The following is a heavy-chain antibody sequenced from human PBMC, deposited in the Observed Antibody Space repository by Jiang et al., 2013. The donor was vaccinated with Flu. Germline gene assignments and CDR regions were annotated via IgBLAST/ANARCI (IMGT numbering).Heavy chain of an antibody. CDR3: TRALQFWLFYFDF. CDR1: GYTFTNYY. Sequence: SGAEVKKPGASVKVSCEASGYTFTNYYMHWVRQAPGQGLEWMGMINPSGGTTSYTQKFQGRITVTRDTPTSTVYMELSSLRSEDTAVYYCTRALQFWLFYFDFWGQGTLVTVSS. J-gene: IGHJ4*02. D-gene: IGHD3-9*01. CDR2: INPSGGTT. V-gene: IGHV1-46*01.